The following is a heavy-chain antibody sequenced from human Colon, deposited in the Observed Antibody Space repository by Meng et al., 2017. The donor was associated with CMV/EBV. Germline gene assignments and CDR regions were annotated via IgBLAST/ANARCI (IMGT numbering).Heavy chain of an antibody. CDR2: IYSDGRT. D-gene: IGHD3-3*01. J-gene: IGHJ4*02. CDR1: GFRVRSNY. Sequence: LSWAASGFRVRSNYMTWVRQAPGKGLEWVSAIYSDGRTYYADYVKSRFTISRDNSKNTLYLQMNSLRAEDTAVYYCARDIYEGGLDYWGQGTLVTVSS. V-gene: IGHV3-53*01. CDR3: ARDIYEGGLDY.